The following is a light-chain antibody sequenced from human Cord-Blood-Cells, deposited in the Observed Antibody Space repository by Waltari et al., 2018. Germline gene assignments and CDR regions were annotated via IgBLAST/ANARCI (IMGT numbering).Light chain of an antibody. Sequence: QSALTQSASVSGSPGQSITISCTGTSSDDGGYNYVSWYQQHPGKAPKHMIYDVSNRPSGFSDRFSGSNSGNTASLTISGLQAEDEADYYCSSYTSSSTVVFGGGTKLTVL. CDR3: SSYTSSSTVV. V-gene: IGLV2-14*01. J-gene: IGLJ2*01. CDR1: SSDDGGYNY. CDR2: DVS.